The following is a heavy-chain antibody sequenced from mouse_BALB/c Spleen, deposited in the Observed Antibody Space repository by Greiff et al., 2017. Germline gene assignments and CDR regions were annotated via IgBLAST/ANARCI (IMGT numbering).Heavy chain of an antibody. CDR2: INPYNDGT. D-gene: IGHD1-1*01. J-gene: IGHJ3*01. CDR1: GYTFTSYV. CDR3: APYCGRAPWFAY. V-gene: IGHV1-14*01. Sequence: EVHLVESGPELVKPGASVKMSCTASGYTFTSYVMHCVKQKPGQGLEWIGYINPYNDGTKYNEKFKGKATLTSDKSSSTAYMELSSLTSEASAVYYCAPYCGRAPWFAYWGQGTLVTVSA.